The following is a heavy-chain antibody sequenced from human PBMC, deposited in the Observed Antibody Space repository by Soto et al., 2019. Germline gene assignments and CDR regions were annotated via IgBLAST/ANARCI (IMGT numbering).Heavy chain of an antibody. Sequence: QVQLVQSGAEVKKPVSSVKVSCKASGDTFSTYTLSWVRQAPGQGLEWMGRIIPILDIANYPQKFQGRVTITADKSTTTAYMELRSLRPEDSAVYYCASQDILTGPMAYWGQGTLVTVSS. CDR3: ASQDILTGPMAY. CDR1: GDTFSTYT. J-gene: IGHJ4*02. V-gene: IGHV1-69*02. D-gene: IGHD3-9*01. CDR2: IIPILDIA.